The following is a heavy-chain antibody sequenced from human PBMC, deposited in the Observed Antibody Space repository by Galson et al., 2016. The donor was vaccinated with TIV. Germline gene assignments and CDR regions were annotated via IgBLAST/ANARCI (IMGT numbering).Heavy chain of an antibody. J-gene: IGHJ4*02. CDR2: VRTKPNNYAT. CDR1: GFAVSSYE. D-gene: IGHD2-15*01. Sequence: LRLSCAASGFAVSSYEMHWVRQASGKGLEWVARVRTKPNNYATAYAASVEGRFTISRDDSKNTAYLQMNSLITEDTAVYYCTKSEDFVVFHHWGQGALVAVSS. CDR3: TKSEDFVVFHH. V-gene: IGHV3-73*01.